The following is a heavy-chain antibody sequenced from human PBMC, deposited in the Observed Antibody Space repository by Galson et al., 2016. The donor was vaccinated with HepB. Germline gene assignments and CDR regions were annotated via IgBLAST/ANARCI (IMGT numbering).Heavy chain of an antibody. V-gene: IGHV3-7*03. CDR1: GFTFSXXX. J-gene: IGHJ4*02. CDR3: VKSVDN. CDR2: XXPDXXXK. Sequence: SLRLSCAASGFTFSXXXMNXXXQAXXXGLXXVGXXXPDXXXKYXVDSVXGRFTISRDNVKNSMYLQRNSLRAEDTAVYDCVKSVDNWGQGTLVTVSS.